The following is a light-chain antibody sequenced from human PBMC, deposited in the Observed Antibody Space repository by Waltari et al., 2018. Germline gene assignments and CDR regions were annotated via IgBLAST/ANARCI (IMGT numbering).Light chain of an antibody. Sequence: QAGLTQPPSVSADLRQTATLTCTGNSNNVGTQGAAWLQQHQGRPPKLVSYRNNTRPSGISERFSASRSGNTASLTISELQPEDETDYYCSAWDSGLTVWLFGGGTKLTVL. J-gene: IGLJ3*02. V-gene: IGLV10-54*04. CDR1: SNNVGTQG. CDR2: RNN. CDR3: SAWDSGLTVWL.